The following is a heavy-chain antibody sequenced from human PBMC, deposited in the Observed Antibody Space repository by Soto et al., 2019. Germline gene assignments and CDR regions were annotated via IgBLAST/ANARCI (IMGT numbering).Heavy chain of an antibody. V-gene: IGHV2-5*02. CDR2: IYWDDDK. D-gene: IGHD1-1*01. CDR3: AHLKWQQLGLDY. CDR1: GFSLSTTGVG. J-gene: IGHJ4*02. Sequence: SCPTLVNPTQTLTLTCTFSGFSLSTTGVGVGWIRQPPGKALEWLALIYWDDDKRYSPSLKSRLTITKDTSKNQVVLTMTNMDPVDTATYYCAHLKWQQLGLDYWGQGTLVTVSS.